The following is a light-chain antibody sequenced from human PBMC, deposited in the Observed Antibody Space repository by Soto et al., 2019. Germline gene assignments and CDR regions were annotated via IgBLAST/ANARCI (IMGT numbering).Light chain of an antibody. CDR1: QSLVHNDGNTY. CDR2: KVS. J-gene: IGKJ1*01. V-gene: IGKV2-24*01. Sequence: DMVITQTPLSSPVTRGQAASISCSSSQSLVHNDGNTYLSWFQQRPGQPPRLLIYKVSDRFSGVPDRFSGSGAGTDFTLTISRVEAEDVGVYYCMQATQSSWTFGQGTKVDIK. CDR3: MQATQSSWT.